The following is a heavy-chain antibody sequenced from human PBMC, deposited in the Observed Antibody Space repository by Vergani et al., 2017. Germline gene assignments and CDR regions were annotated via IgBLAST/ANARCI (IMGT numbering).Heavy chain of an antibody. V-gene: IGHV1-2*02. CDR3: ARVGTSSNRDYFDY. D-gene: IGHD2-2*01. CDR2: INPNIGGT. CDR1: GYTFTDYF. J-gene: IGHJ4*02. Sequence: QVQLVQSGAEVKKPGASVKVFCKASGYTFTDYFMHWVRQAPGQGLEWMGWINPNIGGTNYAQKFQGRVTMTRGTAISTAYMELSNLRSDDTAVYYCARVGTSSNRDYFDYWGQGTLVTVSS.